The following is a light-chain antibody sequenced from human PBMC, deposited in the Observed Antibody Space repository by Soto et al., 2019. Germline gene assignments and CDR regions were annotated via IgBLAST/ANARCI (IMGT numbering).Light chain of an antibody. Sequence: EMVITPSPANLSFSPGERATLSWRASQSVSSYLAWYQQQPGQAPRLLIYDASKRAAGIPARVSGIASGTDFTLTIRRLEPEAFAFYYGQQRSNWPLIPFGQGTRLEIK. J-gene: IGKJ5*01. CDR3: QQRSNWPLIP. CDR2: DAS. V-gene: IGKV3-11*01. CDR1: QSVSSY.